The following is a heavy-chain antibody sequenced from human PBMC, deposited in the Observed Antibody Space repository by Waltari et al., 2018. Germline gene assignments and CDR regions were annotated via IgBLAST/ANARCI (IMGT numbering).Heavy chain of an antibody. CDR1: GYHFTGYS. Sequence: QVQLVQSGAEVKKPGASVKVSCKASGYHFTGYSMHWARQAPGQGLAWREWINPNSGGTNYEQKFQGRVTMTRDTSISTAYMELSRLRSDDTAVYYCARVPSDYAIFDYWGQGTLVTVSS. D-gene: IGHD4-17*01. V-gene: IGHV1-2*02. J-gene: IGHJ4*02. CDR3: ARVPSDYAIFDY. CDR2: INPNSGGT.